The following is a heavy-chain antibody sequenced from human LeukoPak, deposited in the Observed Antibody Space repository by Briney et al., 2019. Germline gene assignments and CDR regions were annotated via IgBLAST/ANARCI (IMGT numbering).Heavy chain of an antibody. D-gene: IGHD3-3*01. CDR2: IKSKTDGGTT. CDR3: TTDRRDFWSGYEFHYYYYMDV. V-gene: IGHV3-15*01. J-gene: IGHJ6*03. CDR1: GFTFSSYE. Sequence: GGSLRLSCAASGFTFSSYEMNWVRQAPGKGLEWVGRIKSKTDGGTTDYAAPVKGRFTISRDDSKNTLYLQMNSLKTEDTAVYYCTTDRRDFWSGYEFHYYYYMDVWGKGTTVTVSS.